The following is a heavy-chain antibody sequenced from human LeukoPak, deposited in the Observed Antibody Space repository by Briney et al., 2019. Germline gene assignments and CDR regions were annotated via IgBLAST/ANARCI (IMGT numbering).Heavy chain of an antibody. D-gene: IGHD3-10*01. CDR3: TTGITMVRGVIHLIDY. J-gene: IGHJ4*02. CDR1: GFTFSNAW. V-gene: IGHV3-15*01. CDR2: IKSKTDGGTT. Sequence: GGSLRLSCAASGFTFSNAWMSWVRQAPGKGLEWVGRIKSKTDGGTTDYAAPVKGRFTISRDDSKNTLYLQMNSLKTEDTAVYYCTTGITMVRGVIHLIDYWGQGTLVIVSS.